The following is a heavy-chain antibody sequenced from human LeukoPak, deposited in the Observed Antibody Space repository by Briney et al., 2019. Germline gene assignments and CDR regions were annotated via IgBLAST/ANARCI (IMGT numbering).Heavy chain of an antibody. D-gene: IGHD3-22*01. CDR2: IRYDGSNK. CDR3: AKDPRSSYYDRSGYCDY. CDR1: GFIFSNNG. Sequence: GGSLRLSCAASGFIFSNNGMHWLRQAPGKGLEWVAFIRYDGSNKYYADSVKGRFTISRDNSKNTLYLQMNSLRAEVSAVYYCAKDPRSSYYDRSGYCDYWGQGTLVTVSS. J-gene: IGHJ4*02. V-gene: IGHV3-30*02.